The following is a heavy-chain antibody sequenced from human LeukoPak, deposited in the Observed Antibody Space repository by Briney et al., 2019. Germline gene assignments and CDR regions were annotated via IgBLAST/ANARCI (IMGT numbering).Heavy chain of an antibody. V-gene: IGHV1-69*05. CDR2: TIPIFGTA. J-gene: IGHJ4*02. CDR3: AREGAVYPYYDSWSGEH. Sequence: ASVKVSCKASGGTFGSYAISWVRQAPGQGLEWMGRTIPIFGTAHYAQKFQGRVTITTDESTSTDYMELRSLRSEDTAVYYCAREGAVYPYYDSWSGEHWGQGTLVTVSS. CDR1: GGTFGSYA. D-gene: IGHD3-3*01.